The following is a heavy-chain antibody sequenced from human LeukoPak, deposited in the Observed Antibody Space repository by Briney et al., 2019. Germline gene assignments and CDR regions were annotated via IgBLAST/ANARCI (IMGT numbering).Heavy chain of an antibody. V-gene: IGHV3-23*01. Sequence: GGSLRLSCAASGFTFSSYAMSWVRQAPGKGVEWVSAISGSGGSTYYADSVQGRFTISRDNSKNTLYLQMNSLRAEDTAVYYCAKDGSSGYINWFDPWGQGTLVTVSS. CDR1: GFTFSSYA. CDR3: AKDGSSGYINWFDP. D-gene: IGHD3-22*01. J-gene: IGHJ5*02. CDR2: ISGSGGST.